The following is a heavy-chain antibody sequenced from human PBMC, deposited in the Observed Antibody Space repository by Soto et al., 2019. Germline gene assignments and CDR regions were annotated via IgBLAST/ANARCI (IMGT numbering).Heavy chain of an antibody. J-gene: IGHJ6*02. D-gene: IGHD1-26*01. Sequence: EVQLVESGGGLVQPGGSLRLSCAASGFTFSSYSMNWVRQAPGKGLEWVSYISSSSSYIDYADSVKGRFTISRDNAKNSLHLEMNSLRDEDTAVYYCASDGWDPSMDVWGQGTTVTVSS. V-gene: IGHV3-21*05. CDR2: ISSSSSYI. CDR3: ASDGWDPSMDV. CDR1: GFTFSSYS.